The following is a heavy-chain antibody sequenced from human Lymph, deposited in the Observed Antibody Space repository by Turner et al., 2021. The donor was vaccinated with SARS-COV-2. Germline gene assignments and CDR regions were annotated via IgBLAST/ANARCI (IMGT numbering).Heavy chain of an antibody. CDR1: GYTLTELS. CDR2: FDPEDGEI. D-gene: IGHD2-15*01. CDR3: ATVLCTGSSCYYYGMDV. V-gene: IGHV1-24*01. Sequence: QVQLVHSGAVVKKPGASVKVSCKVSGYTLTELSMHWVRQAPGKGLEWMGGFDPEDGEIIYAQKFQGRVTMTEDTSTDTAYMELSSLRSEDTAVYYCATVLCTGSSCYYYGMDVWGQGTTVTVSS. J-gene: IGHJ6*02.